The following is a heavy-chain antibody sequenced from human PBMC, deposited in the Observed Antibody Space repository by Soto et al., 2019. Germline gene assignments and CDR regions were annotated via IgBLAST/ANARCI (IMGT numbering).Heavy chain of an antibody. J-gene: IGHJ5*02. Sequence: SETLSLTCAVYVGSLSVYYWSWIRQPPGKGLDWIGEINHSGSTNYNPSLKSRVTISVDTSKNQFSLKLSSVTAADTALYYCARGGAGRWFDPWGHGTLVTVSS. CDR2: INHSGST. CDR1: VGSLSVYY. CDR3: ARGGAGRWFDP. V-gene: IGHV4-34*01. D-gene: IGHD3-10*01.